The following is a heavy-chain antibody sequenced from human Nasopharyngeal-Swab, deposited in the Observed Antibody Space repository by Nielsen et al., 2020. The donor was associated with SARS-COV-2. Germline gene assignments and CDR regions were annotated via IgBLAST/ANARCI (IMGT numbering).Heavy chain of an antibody. CDR3: AREYYDSRPPSVHYYYGMDV. Sequence: SVKVSCKASGGTFSSYAISWVRQAPGQGLEWMGGIIPIFGTANYAQKFQGRVTITADESTSTAYMELSSLRSEDTAVYYCAREYYDSRPPSVHYYYGMDVWGQGTTVTVSS. J-gene: IGHJ6*02. CDR2: IIPIFGTA. V-gene: IGHV1-69*13. CDR1: GGTFSSYA. D-gene: IGHD3-22*01.